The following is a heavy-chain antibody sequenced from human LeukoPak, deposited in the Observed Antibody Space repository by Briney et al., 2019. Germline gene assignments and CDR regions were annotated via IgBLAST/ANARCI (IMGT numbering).Heavy chain of an antibody. CDR2: IYYSGST. CDR3: ARETYDSSGYYYEAAFDI. Sequence: SQTLSLTCTVSGGSISSGGYYWSWIRQHPGRGLEWLGYIYYSGSTYYNPSLKSRVTISVDTSKNQFSLKLSSVTAADTAVYYCARETYDSSGYYYEAAFDIWGQGTMVTVSS. J-gene: IGHJ3*02. V-gene: IGHV4-31*03. D-gene: IGHD3-22*01. CDR1: GGSISSGGYY.